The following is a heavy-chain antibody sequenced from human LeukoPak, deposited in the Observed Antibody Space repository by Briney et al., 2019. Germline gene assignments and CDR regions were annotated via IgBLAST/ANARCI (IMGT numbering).Heavy chain of an antibody. D-gene: IGHD4-17*01. CDR2: ISSSGSTI. Sequence: GGSLRLSCAASGFTFSDYYMSWIRQAPGKGLEWVSYISSSGSTIYYADSVKGRFTISRDNAKNTLYMQMNSLRAEDTAVYYCAKDLYGEAATPFDYWGQGTLVTVSS. V-gene: IGHV3-11*04. CDR1: GFTFSDYY. CDR3: AKDLYGEAATPFDY. J-gene: IGHJ4*02.